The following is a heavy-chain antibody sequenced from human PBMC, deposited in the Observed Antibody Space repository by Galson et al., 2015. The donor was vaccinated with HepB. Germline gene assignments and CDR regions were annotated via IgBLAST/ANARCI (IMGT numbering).Heavy chain of an antibody. D-gene: IGHD2-21*02. V-gene: IGHV3-23*01. J-gene: IGHJ4*02. CDR2: IRLTADIT. CDR3: ARAMRVYCGLDCPDH. CDR1: GFTFTTYA. Sequence: SLRLSCAASGFTFTTYAMSWVRQAPGKGLEWVSAIRLTADITSYADSVKGRFTISRDNSKNTVFLQMDSLRVDDTAIYYCARAMRVYCGLDCPDHWGQGTLVTVSS.